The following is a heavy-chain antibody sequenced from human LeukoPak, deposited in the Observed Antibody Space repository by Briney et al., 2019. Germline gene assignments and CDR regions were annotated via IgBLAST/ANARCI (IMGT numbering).Heavy chain of an antibody. CDR3: ARGRMTMVRGATNSSSYYMDV. V-gene: IGHV4-4*02. CDR1: GGSISSSTNW. Sequence: KTSETLSLTCAVSGGSISSSTNWWSWVRQPPGKGLEWIGEINHSGSTNYNPSLKSRVTISVDTSKNQFSLKLSAVTAADTAVYYCARGRMTMVRGATNSSSYYMDVWGKGTTVTVSS. CDR2: INHSGST. J-gene: IGHJ6*03. D-gene: IGHD3-10*01.